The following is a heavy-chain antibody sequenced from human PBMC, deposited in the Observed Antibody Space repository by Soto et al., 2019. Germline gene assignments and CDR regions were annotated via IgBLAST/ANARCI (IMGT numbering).Heavy chain of an antibody. V-gene: IGHV3-33*01. CDR3: ARDPIGRYSPFPDYGMDV. CDR1: GFTFSSYG. D-gene: IGHD4-4*01. CDR2: IWYDGSNK. Sequence: QVQLVESGGGVVQPGRSLRLSCAASGFTFSSYGMHWVRQAPGKGLEWVAVIWYDGSNKYYADSVKGRFTISRDNSKNTLYLQMNSLRAEDTAVYYCARDPIGRYSPFPDYGMDVWGQGTTVTVSS. J-gene: IGHJ6*02.